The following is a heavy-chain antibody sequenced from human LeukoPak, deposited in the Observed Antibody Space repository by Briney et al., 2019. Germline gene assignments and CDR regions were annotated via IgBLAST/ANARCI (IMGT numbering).Heavy chain of an antibody. V-gene: IGHV1-69*05. CDR2: IIPIFGTA. Sequence: SVKVSCKASGGTFSSYAISWVRQAPGQGLEWMGGIIPIFGTANYAQKFQGRVTITTDESTSTAYMELSSLRSEDTAVYYCARGVVSMVRGVFHTDYYYYYYMDVWGKGTTVTVSS. CDR3: ARGVVSMVRGVFHTDYYYYYYMDV. CDR1: GGTFSSYA. J-gene: IGHJ6*03. D-gene: IGHD3-10*01.